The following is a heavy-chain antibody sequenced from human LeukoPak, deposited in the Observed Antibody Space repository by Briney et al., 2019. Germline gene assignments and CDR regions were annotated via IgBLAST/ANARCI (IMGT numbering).Heavy chain of an antibody. V-gene: IGHV4-59*01. CDR1: GDSLSSYY. CDR3: ASGSYGDY. CDR2: ISYTGST. J-gene: IGHJ4*02. D-gene: IGHD3-16*01. Sequence: SETLSLTCTVSGDSLSSYYWSWLRQSPGKGLEWIGDISYTGSTTYNPSLMSRVTISRDTSKNQFSLNLSSVTAADTAVYYCASGSYGDYWGQGTPVTVSS.